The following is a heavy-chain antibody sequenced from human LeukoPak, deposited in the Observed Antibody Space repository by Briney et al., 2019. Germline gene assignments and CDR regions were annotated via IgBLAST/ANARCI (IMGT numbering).Heavy chain of an antibody. CDR3: ARDWQADYYYYMDV. Sequence: SETLSLACAVYGGSFSGYYWSWIRQPPGKGLEWIGKINHSGSTNYNPSLKSRVTISVDTSKNQFSLKLSSVTATDTAVYYCARDWQADYYYYMDVWGKGTTVTVSS. D-gene: IGHD1-1*01. V-gene: IGHV4-34*01. CDR2: INHSGST. CDR1: GGSFSGYY. J-gene: IGHJ6*03.